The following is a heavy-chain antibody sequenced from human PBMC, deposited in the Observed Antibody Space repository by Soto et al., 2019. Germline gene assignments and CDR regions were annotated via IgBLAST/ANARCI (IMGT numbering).Heavy chain of an antibody. CDR3: ARITRS. CDR2: LSGDGKAT. V-gene: IGHV3-23*01. Sequence: EVRLLESGGGLVQPGGSLRLSCAASGLTVGSSAMTWVRQAPGKGLEWISSLSGDGKATYYADSVKGRFTISRDISKNTLFLQIYSLRVEDTAIYFCARITRSWGQGTRVTVSS. CDR1: GLTVGSSA. D-gene: IGHD3-3*01. J-gene: IGHJ5*02.